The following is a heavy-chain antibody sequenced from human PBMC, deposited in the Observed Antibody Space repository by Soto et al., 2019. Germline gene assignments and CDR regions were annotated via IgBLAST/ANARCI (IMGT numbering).Heavy chain of an antibody. Sequence: PSETLSLTCTVSGGSVSSGSYYWSWIRQPPGKGLEWIGYIYYSGSTNYNPSLKSRVTISVDTSKNQFSPKLSSVTAADTAVYYCARGPTYYDFWSGYLSDNWFDPWGQGTLVTVSS. CDR3: ARGPTYYDFWSGYLSDNWFDP. D-gene: IGHD3-3*01. CDR2: IYYSGST. CDR1: GGSVSSGSYY. V-gene: IGHV4-61*01. J-gene: IGHJ5*02.